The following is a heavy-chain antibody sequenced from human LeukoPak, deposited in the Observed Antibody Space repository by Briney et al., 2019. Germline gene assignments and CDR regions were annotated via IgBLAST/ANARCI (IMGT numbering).Heavy chain of an antibody. J-gene: IGHJ4*02. D-gene: IGHD4-17*01. V-gene: IGHV4-59*01. CDR2: IYYSGST. Sequence: PSETLSLTCTGSGGSISTYYWTWIRQPPGKGLEWIGHIYYSGSTNYNPSLKSRVTLSVDTFKNQFSLKLSSVTAADTAVYYCARVYGDLYYFDYWGQGTLVTVSS. CDR3: ARVYGDLYYFDY. CDR1: GGSISTYY.